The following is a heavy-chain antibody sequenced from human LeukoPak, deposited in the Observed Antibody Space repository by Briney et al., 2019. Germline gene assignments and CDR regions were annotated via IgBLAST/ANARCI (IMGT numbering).Heavy chain of an antibody. Sequence: GGSLRLSCAASGFTFDDYAMHWVRQAPGKGLEWVSGISWNSGSIGYADSVKGRFTISRDNAKNSLYLQMNSLRAEDTALYYCAKDSTYYYDSSGYPGGFDYWGQGTPVTVPS. D-gene: IGHD3-22*01. CDR2: ISWNSGSI. V-gene: IGHV3-9*01. J-gene: IGHJ4*02. CDR1: GFTFDDYA. CDR3: AKDSTYYYDSSGYPGGFDY.